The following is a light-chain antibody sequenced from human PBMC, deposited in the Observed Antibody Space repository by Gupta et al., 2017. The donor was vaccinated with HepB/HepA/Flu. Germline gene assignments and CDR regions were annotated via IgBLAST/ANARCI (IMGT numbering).Light chain of an antibody. CDR1: QSISSY. J-gene: IGKJ2*01. CDR2: AAS. CDR3: QQSHSLPQT. Sequence: IQMHQSHSSLSASVGDRVTITCRASQSISSYLNWYQQKPGKAPNLLIYAASNLQSGAPSRFSGGGYGTDFTLTISSLQPEDFATYYCQQSHSLPQTFGQGTKVEIK. V-gene: IGKV1-39*01.